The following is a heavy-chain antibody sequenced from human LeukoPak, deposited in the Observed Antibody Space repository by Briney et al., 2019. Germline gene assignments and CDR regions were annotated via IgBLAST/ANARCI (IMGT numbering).Heavy chain of an antibody. D-gene: IGHD6-19*01. CDR1: GGSISSSSSY. CDR2: LYYSGRT. V-gene: IGHV4-39*01. J-gene: IGHJ4*02. Sequence: SETLSLPCTVSGGSISSSSSYWGWIRPPPGKGLEWIGSLYYSGRTYYHPSLKSRVTLSVDTSKNHFSLKLGFVTAADTGVYYCACLFSSGWYRARSSGDDWGQGTLVTVSS. CDR3: ACLFSSGWYRARSSGDD.